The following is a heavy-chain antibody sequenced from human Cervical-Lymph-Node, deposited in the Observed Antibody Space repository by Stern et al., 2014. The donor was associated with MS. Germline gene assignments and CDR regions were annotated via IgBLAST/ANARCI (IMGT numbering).Heavy chain of an antibody. CDR1: GFTFADYA. J-gene: IGHJ6*02. D-gene: IGHD6-19*01. Sequence: EVQLVESGGGLVKPGRSLRLSCAASGFTFADYAMHWVRQAPGKGLEWVSGISWNSGSIGYAHSVKGRFTISRDTATNTLYLELNSLRAEDTALYYCAKEIGLDPDYGMDVWGQGTPVTVSS. V-gene: IGHV3-9*01. CDR3: AKEIGLDPDYGMDV. CDR2: ISWNSGSI.